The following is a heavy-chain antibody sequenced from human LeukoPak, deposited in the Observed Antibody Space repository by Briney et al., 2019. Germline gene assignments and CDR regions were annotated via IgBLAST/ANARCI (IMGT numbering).Heavy chain of an antibody. Sequence: GGSLRLSCAASGFSFSDNYMSWIRQAPGKGLEWVANIKPDGSEKYYVDSVKGRFTISRDNAKNSLYLQMNSLRAEDTAVYYCARDRESSSSWLLDYWGQGTLVTVSS. J-gene: IGHJ4*02. V-gene: IGHV3-7*01. CDR1: GFSFSDNY. CDR3: ARDRESSSSWLLDY. D-gene: IGHD6-13*01. CDR2: IKPDGSEK.